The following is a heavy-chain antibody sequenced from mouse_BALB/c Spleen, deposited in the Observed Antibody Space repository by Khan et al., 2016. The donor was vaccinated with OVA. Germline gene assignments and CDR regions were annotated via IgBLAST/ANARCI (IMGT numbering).Heavy chain of an antibody. CDR1: GYIFTNYW. CDR3: AGEKPLYYIDY. J-gene: IGHJ2*01. V-gene: IGHV1-76*01. D-gene: IGHD6-1*01. CDR2: IYPGTDNT. Sequence: QVQLKQSGAELVRPGASVKLSCKTSGYIFTNYWILWVKQRSGQGLDCIARIYPGTDNTYYNEKLKDKATLPADKSSSTAHMQLSSLKSEDSAVYYWAGEKPLYYIDYWGQCTTLTVSS.